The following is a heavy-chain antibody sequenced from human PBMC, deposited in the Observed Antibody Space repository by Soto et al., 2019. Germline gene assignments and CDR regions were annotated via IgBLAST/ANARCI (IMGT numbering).Heavy chain of an antibody. J-gene: IGHJ6*02. CDR3: GRGSGNGHGV. D-gene: IGHD6-25*01. CDR1: GYTFTAYH. CDR2: INPKFGDT. Sequence: QVRLVQSGAEVKEPGDSVRVSCEASGYTFTAYHIHWVRQAPGQGLEWMGWINPKFGDTGYAQDFQGRVSMTSDMSIITVYMELSRLTSDDTAIYYYGRGSGNGHGVWGQGTTVTVFS. V-gene: IGHV1-2*02.